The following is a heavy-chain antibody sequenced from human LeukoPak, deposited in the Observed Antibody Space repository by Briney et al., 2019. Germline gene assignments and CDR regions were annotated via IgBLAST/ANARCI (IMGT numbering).Heavy chain of an antibody. CDR3: ARLGDWNDGFSAFDI. Sequence: PGGSLRLSCAASGFTFDDYGMSWVRQAPGKGLEWVSGINWNGGSTGYADSVKGRFTISRDNAKNSLYLQMNSLRAEDTALYYCARLGDWNDGFSAFDIWGQGTMVTVSS. D-gene: IGHD1-1*01. CDR2: INWNGGST. J-gene: IGHJ3*02. V-gene: IGHV3-20*04. CDR1: GFTFDDYG.